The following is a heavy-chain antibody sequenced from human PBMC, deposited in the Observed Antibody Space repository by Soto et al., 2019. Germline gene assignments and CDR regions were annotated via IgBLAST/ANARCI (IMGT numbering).Heavy chain of an antibody. CDR2: ISSSSSTI. D-gene: IGHD2-2*01. J-gene: IGHJ4*02. CDR1: GFTFSSYS. V-gene: IGHV3-48*01. Sequence: SGGSLRLSCAASGFTFSSYSMNWVRQAPGKGLEWVSYISSSSSTIYYADSVKGRFTISRDNAKNSLYLQMNSLRAEDTAVYYCARDLVARFDYWGQGTLVTVSS. CDR3: ARDLVARFDY.